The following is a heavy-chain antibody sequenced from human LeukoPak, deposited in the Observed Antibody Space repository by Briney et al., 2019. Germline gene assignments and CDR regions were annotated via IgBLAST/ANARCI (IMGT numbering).Heavy chain of an antibody. Sequence: GGSLRLSCAASGFTFSSYGMHWVRQAPVKGLEWVAVISYDGGDKYYAGSVEGRFTISRDNSKNTLYLQMNSLRAEDTAVYYCANQDGVWGQGTLVTVSS. CDR1: GFTFSSYG. CDR2: ISYDGGDK. J-gene: IGHJ4*02. D-gene: IGHD4-17*01. CDR3: ANQDGV. V-gene: IGHV3-30*18.